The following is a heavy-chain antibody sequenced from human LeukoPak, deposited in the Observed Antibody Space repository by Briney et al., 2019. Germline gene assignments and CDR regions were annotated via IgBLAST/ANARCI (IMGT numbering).Heavy chain of an antibody. J-gene: IGHJ3*02. CDR3: ARANGLRHENDAFDI. CDR1: GYTFTSYG. V-gene: IGHV1-18*01. CDR2: ISAYNGNT. Sequence: ASVKVSCKASGYTFTSYGISWVRQAPGQGLEWMGWISAYNGNTNYAQKLQGRVTMTTDTSTSTAYMELRSLRSDDTAVYYCARANGLRHENDAFDIWGQGTVVTVSS. D-gene: IGHD5-12*01.